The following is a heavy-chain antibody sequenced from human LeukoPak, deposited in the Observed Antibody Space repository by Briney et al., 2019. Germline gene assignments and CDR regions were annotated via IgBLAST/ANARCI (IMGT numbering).Heavy chain of an antibody. V-gene: IGHV1-2*02. CDR2: INPNSGGT. D-gene: IGHD3-3*01. CDR1: GYTFTGYY. Sequence: VASVKVSCKASGYTFTGYYMHWVRQAPGQGLEWMGWINPNSGGTNYAQKFQGRVTMTRDTSISTAYMELSRLRSDDTAVYYCARVQPVDYGFWSGYYGDFGYWGQGTLVTVSS. J-gene: IGHJ4*02. CDR3: ARVQPVDYGFWSGYYGDFGY.